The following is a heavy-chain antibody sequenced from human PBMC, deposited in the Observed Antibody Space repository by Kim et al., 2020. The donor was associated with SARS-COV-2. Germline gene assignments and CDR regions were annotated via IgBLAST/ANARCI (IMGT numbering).Heavy chain of an antibody. CDR1: GYTFTSYA. CDR3: AREYYDILTGYYYYFDY. V-gene: IGHV7-4-1*02. D-gene: IGHD3-9*01. J-gene: IGHJ4*02. CDR2: INTNTGNP. Sequence: ASVKVSCKASGYTFTSYAMNWVRQAPGQGLEWMGWINTNTGNPTYAQGFTGRFVFSLDTSVSTAYLQISSLKAEDTAVYYCAREYYDILTGYYYYFDYWGQGTLVTVSS.